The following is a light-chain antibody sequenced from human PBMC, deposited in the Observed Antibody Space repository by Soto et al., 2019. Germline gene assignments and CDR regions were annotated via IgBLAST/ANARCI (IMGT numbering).Light chain of an antibody. CDR2: GAS. J-gene: IGKJ4*01. CDR3: QQYDSSPLT. CDR1: QSVSNSY. Sequence: EIVLTQSPGTLSLSPGERATLSCRASQSVSNSYLAWYQQKPGQAPRLLMYGASSRATGIPDRFSGSGSGTDFTLTISRLEPEDFAVYYCQQYDSSPLTFGGGTKVDIK. V-gene: IGKV3-20*01.